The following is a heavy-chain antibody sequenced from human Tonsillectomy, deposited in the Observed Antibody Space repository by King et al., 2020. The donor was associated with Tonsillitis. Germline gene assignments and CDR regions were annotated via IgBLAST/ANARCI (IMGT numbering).Heavy chain of an antibody. J-gene: IGHJ6*03. D-gene: IGHD3-3*01. Sequence: VQLVESGAEVKKPGASVKVSCKASGYTFTSYGISWVRQAPGQGLEWMGWISAYNGNTNYAQKLQGRVTMTTDTSTSTAYMELRSLRSDDTAVYYCARVRLRFLEWLPEGDYYYMDVWGKGTTVTVSS. V-gene: IGHV1-18*01. CDR2: ISAYNGNT. CDR1: GYTFTSYG. CDR3: ARVRLRFLEWLPEGDYYYMDV.